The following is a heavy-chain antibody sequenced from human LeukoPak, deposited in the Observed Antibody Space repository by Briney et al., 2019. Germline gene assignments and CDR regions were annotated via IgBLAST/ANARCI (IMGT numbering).Heavy chain of an antibody. CDR3: ARDYCSSTSCYYYFDY. V-gene: IGHV3-23*01. CDR2: ISGSGGST. CDR1: GFSFSSYA. D-gene: IGHD2-2*01. Sequence: GGSLRLSCAASGFSFSSYAMSWVRQAPGKGLEWVSGISGSGGSTDYADSVKGRFTISRDNSKNTLYLQMNSLRAEDTAVYYCARDYCSSTSCYYYFDYWGQGTLVTVSS. J-gene: IGHJ4*02.